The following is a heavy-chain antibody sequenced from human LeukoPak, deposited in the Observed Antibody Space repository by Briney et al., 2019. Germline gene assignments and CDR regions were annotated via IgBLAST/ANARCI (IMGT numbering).Heavy chain of an antibody. J-gene: IGHJ5*02. CDR1: GLIFSGSA. V-gene: IGHV3-73*01. D-gene: IGHD6-13*01. CDR3: TSQAGYSSSWET. Sequence: GGSLRLSCAASGLIFSGSAMHWVRQAPGKGLEWVGRLRSKANNYATGYSTSVIGRFTISRDDSKNTRYLEMNSLKIEDTAVYFCTSQAGYSSSWETWGQGTLVIVSS. CDR2: LRSKANNYAT.